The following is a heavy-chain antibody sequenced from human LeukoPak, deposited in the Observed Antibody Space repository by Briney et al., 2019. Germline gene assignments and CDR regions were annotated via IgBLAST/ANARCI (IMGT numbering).Heavy chain of an antibody. CDR1: GFTFSAYD. J-gene: IGHJ4*02. V-gene: IGHV3-30*02. CDR2: IRFDESNK. Sequence: GGSLRLSCAGSGFTFSAYDMHWVRQAPGKGLEWVAFIRFDESNKYYADSVKGRFTISRDNSKNTLYLQMNSLRAEDTAVYYCAKDEVGGHFEYWGQGILVTVSS. CDR3: AKDEVGGHFEY.